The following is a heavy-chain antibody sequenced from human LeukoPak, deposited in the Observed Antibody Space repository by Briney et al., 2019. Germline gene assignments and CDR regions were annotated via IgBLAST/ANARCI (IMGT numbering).Heavy chain of an antibody. CDR3: TRDFADYGDYYFNY. CDR1: GFTFGDYA. J-gene: IGHJ4*02. V-gene: IGHV3-49*04. CDR2: IRSKAYGGTT. D-gene: IGHD4-17*01. Sequence: SLRLSCTASGFTFGDYAMSWVRQAPGKGLEWVGFIRSKAYGGTTEYAASVKGRFTISRDDSKSIAYLQMNGLKTEDTAVYFCTRDFADYGDYYFNYWGQGTLVTVSS.